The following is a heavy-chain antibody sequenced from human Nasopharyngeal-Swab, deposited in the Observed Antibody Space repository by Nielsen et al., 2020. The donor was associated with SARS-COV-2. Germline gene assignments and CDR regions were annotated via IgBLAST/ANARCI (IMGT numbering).Heavy chain of an antibody. Sequence: WIRQPPGKGPEWIGEIHRGGTTNYNPSLESRVTISLDKSKNQFSLRLNSVTAADTAVYYCANVRVASAGTLDFWGLGTLVTVSS. D-gene: IGHD6-13*01. V-gene: IGHV4-4*02. CDR2: IHRGGTT. J-gene: IGHJ4*02. CDR3: ANVRVASAGTLDF.